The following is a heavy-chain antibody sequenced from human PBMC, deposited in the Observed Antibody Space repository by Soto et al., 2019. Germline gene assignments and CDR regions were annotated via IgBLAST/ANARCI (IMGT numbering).Heavy chain of an antibody. Sequence: EVQLVESGGGLVKPGGSLRLSCAASGFTFSRYGMNWQRQAPGKGLEWVASISSSTSYVYYADSVKGRFSISRDNAKNILYLEMYALRIEDTAVYYCARDPSEGRVGNWFESWGQGTLVTVSS. CDR3: ARDPSEGRVGNWFES. J-gene: IGHJ5*01. V-gene: IGHV3-21*06. CDR1: GFTFSRYG. D-gene: IGHD2-2*01. CDR2: ISSSTSYV.